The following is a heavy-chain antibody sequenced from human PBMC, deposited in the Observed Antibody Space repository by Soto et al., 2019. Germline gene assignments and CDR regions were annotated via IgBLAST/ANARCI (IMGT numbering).Heavy chain of an antibody. V-gene: IGHV5-51*01. CDR3: ARQDDYVWGSHRTTTGPFDY. CDR1: GYSFTSYW. D-gene: IGHD3-16*02. CDR2: IYPGDSDT. Sequence: PGESLKISCKGSGYSFTSYWIGWVRQMPGKGLEWMGIIYPGDSDTRYSPSFQGQVTISADKSISTAYLQWSSLKASDTAMYYCARQDDYVWGSHRTTTGPFDYWGQGTLVTVSS. J-gene: IGHJ4*02.